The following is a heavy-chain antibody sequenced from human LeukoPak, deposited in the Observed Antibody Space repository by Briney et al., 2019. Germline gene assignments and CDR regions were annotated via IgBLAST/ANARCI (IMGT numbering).Heavy chain of an antibody. J-gene: IGHJ5*02. D-gene: IGHD6-13*01. Sequence: SETLSLTCTVSGYSNSSGYYWGWIRQPPGKGLEWIGSMYHSGSTYYNPSLKSRVTISVDTSRNQFSLKLTSVTAADTAVYYCARVRQFAAAGRRWFDPWGQGTLVTVSS. CDR3: ARVRQFAAAGRRWFDP. V-gene: IGHV4-38-2*02. CDR2: MYHSGST. CDR1: GYSNSSGYY.